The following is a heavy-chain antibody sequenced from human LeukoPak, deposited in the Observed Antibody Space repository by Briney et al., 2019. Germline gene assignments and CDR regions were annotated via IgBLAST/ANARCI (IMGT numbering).Heavy chain of an antibody. CDR1: GFTFSSYG. J-gene: IGHJ6*02. CDR2: IWYDGSNK. CDR3: ARDHRSSSSWYYYYYGMDV. D-gene: IGHD6-13*01. Sequence: GGSLRLSCAASGFTFSSYGMHWVRQAPGKGLEWVSVIWYDGSNKYYADSVKGRFTISRDNSKNTLYLQMNSLRAEDTAVYYCARDHRSSSSWYYYYYGMDVWGQGTTVIVSS. V-gene: IGHV3-33*01.